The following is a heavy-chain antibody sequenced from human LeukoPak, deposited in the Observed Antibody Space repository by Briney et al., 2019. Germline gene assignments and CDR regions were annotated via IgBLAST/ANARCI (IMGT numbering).Heavy chain of an antibody. CDR1: GYTFTGYY. CDR3: ARTKLPVYGTFDY. Sequence: ASVKVSCKASGYTFTGYYMHWVRQAPGQGLEWMGWINPNSGGTNYAQKFQGGVTMTRDTSISTAYMELSRLRSDDTAVYYCARTKLPVYGTFDYWGQGTLVTVSS. V-gene: IGHV1-2*02. J-gene: IGHJ4*02. CDR2: INPNSGGT. D-gene: IGHD4-17*01.